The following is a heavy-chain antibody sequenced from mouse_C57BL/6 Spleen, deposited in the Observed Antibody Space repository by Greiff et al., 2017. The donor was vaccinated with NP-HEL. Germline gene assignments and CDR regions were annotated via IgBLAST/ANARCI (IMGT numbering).Heavy chain of an antibody. CDR2: IDPSDSYT. Sequence: QVQLQQPGAELVMPGASVKLSCKASGYTFTSYWMHWVKQRPGQGLEWIGEIDPSDSYTNYNQKFKGKSTLTVDKSSSTAYMQLSSLTSEDSAVYYGAKSDDGYYDYFDDWGQGTTLTVSS. V-gene: IGHV1-69*01. D-gene: IGHD2-3*01. CDR1: GYTFTSYW. CDR3: AKSDDGYYDYFDD. J-gene: IGHJ2*01.